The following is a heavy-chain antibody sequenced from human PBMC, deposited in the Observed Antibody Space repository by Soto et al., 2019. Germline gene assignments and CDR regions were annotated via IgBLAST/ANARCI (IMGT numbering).Heavy chain of an antibody. V-gene: IGHV2-70*12. CDR3: ARIVWLRFEF. CDR2: IDWADDT. Sequence: TLSLTCAVYGGSFSGYYWSWIRQPPGKALEWLASIDWADDTHYNPSLKNRAIITGDTSKNQVVLTMANMDPTDTATYYCARIVWLRFEFWGQGTPVTVSS. D-gene: IGHD6-19*01. CDR1: GGSFSGYY. J-gene: IGHJ4*02.